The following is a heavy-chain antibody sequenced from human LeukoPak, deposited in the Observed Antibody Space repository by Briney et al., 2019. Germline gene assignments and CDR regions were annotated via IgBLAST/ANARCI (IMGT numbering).Heavy chain of an antibody. CDR3: ARNIVVVPAAPGAGYYYMDV. V-gene: IGHV1-69*13. CDR2: IIPIFGTV. J-gene: IGHJ6*03. D-gene: IGHD2-2*01. CDR1: GGTFSSYA. Sequence: SVKVSCKASGGTFSSYAISWVRQAPGQGLEWMGGIIPIFGTVNYAQKFQGRVTITADESTSTAYMELSSLRSEDTAVYYCARNIVVVPAAPGAGYYYMDVWGKGTTVTVSS.